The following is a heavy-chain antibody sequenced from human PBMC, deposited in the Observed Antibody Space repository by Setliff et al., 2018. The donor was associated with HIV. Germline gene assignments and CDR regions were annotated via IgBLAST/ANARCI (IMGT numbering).Heavy chain of an antibody. Sequence: SETLSLTCTVSGDSISTDNYHWGWIRQPPGKGLEWIGHTANTDYNPSLKSRVTISIDTSNNQISLRLRSVTAADTAVYYCARNAYESNGYFDSWGQGTLVTVSS. J-gene: IGHJ4*02. CDR2: TANT. CDR3: ARNAYESNGYFDS. D-gene: IGHD3-22*01. CDR1: GDSISTDNYH. V-gene: IGHV4-39*01.